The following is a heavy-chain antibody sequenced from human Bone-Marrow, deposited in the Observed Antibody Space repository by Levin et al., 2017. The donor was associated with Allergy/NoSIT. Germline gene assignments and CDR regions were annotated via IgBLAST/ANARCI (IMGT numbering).Heavy chain of an antibody. J-gene: IGHJ4*02. D-gene: IGHD6-19*01. V-gene: IGHV3-49*04. Sequence: GGSLRLSCTASGFTFGDYAMSWVRQAPGKGLEWVGFIRSKAYGGTTEYAASVKGRFTISRDDSKSIAYLQMNSLKTEDTAVYYCTRVNRSSGWYREEYYFDYWGQGTLVTVSS. CDR1: GFTFGDYA. CDR2: IRSKAYGGTT. CDR3: TRVNRSSGWYREEYYFDY.